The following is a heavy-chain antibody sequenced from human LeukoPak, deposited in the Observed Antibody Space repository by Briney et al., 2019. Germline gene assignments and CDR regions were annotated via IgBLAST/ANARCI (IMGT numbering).Heavy chain of an antibody. CDR1: GFTFSIYD. J-gene: IGHJ5*02. Sequence: GGSLRLSCAASGFTFSIYDMHWVRQVTGKGLEWVSGIDTAGRAYYPDSVKGRFTMSRENAKNPLYLQMNSLTAGDTAVYYCARAVAGTHWLDPWGQGTLVHVSS. CDR3: ARAVAGTHWLDP. V-gene: IGHV3-13*01. D-gene: IGHD6-19*01. CDR2: IDTAGRA.